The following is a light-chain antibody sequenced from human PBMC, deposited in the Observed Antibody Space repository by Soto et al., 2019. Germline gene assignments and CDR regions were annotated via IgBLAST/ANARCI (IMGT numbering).Light chain of an antibody. CDR2: RVS. V-gene: IGKV2-30*01. J-gene: IGKJ2*01. CDR3: MQGTHWPPYT. CDR1: QSLANSDGTTY. Sequence: DVVLTQSPLFLPVTLGQPASISCKSSQSLANSDGTTYLSWFHQRPGQSPRRLLYRVSIRDPGVPDRFSGSGSDTDFTLEISRLEAEDAGTYYCMQGTHWPPYTFGQGTKLEIK.